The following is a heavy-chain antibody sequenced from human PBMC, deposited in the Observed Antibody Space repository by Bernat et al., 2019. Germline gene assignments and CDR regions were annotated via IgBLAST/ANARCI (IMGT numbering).Heavy chain of an antibody. D-gene: IGHD3-3*01. CDR2: ISSSGSTI. J-gene: IGHJ4*02. Sequence: EVQLVESGGGLVQPGGSLRLSCAASGFTFSSYEMNWVRQAPGKGLEWVSYISSSGSTIYYADSVKGRFTISRDNAKNSLYLQMNSLRAEDTAVYYCAGQVDYYDFWSGYYWGQGTLVTVSS. V-gene: IGHV3-48*03. CDR3: AGQVDYYDFWSGYY. CDR1: GFTFSSYE.